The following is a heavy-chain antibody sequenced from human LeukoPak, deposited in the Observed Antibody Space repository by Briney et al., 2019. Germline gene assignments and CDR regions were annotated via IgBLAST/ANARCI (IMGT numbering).Heavy chain of an antibody. CDR2: MNPNTGNT. D-gene: IGHD4-17*01. J-gene: IGHJ4*02. CDR3: TRGSRAASTVEEFDY. V-gene: IGHV1-8*01. CDR1: RNSFTNND. Sequence: EASVKVSCKASRNSFTNNDVNWVRQAPGQGLEWMGWMNPNTGNTGYAQKFQGRLTMTRTTSMNTFYMDLSSLTSEDTAMYYCTRGSRAASTVEEFDYWGQGTLVTVSS.